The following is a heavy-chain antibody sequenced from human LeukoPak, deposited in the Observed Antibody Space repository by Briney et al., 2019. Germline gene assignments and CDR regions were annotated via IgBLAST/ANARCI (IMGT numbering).Heavy chain of an antibody. CDR1: GGSFTSGGYY. CDR3: ARDKVAVTGNWFDS. CDR2: IYYTGST. V-gene: IGHV4-31*03. Sequence: SETLSLTCTVSGGSFTSGGYYWSWIRQPPGKGLEWMRYIYYTGSTHYNPSLKSRISMSVDTSKRQFSLNLMSVTGADTAIYHCARDKVAVTGNWFDSWGQGTLVAVSS. J-gene: IGHJ5*01. D-gene: IGHD4-17*01.